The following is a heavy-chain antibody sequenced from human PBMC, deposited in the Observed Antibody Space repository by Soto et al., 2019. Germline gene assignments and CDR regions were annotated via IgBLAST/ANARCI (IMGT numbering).Heavy chain of an antibody. D-gene: IGHD3-16*01. CDR3: ARVGIGANYYYYLGMDV. CDR2: IDPNNGDT. Sequence: ASVKVSCKASGYTFTGYYMHWVRQAPGQGLEWMGWIDPNNGDTNYAQNFQGRVSMTRDTSNSTAYMELRRLRSDDTAVYYCARVGIGANYYYYLGMDVWSQGTTVTVSS. J-gene: IGHJ6*02. V-gene: IGHV1-2*02. CDR1: GYTFTGYY.